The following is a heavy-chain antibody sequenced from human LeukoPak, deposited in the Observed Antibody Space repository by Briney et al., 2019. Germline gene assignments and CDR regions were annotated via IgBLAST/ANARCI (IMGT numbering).Heavy chain of an antibody. V-gene: IGHV4-39*01. Sequence: SETLSLTCSVSGDSVSRSDSYWDWIRQPPGKGLEWFGTIYYSGRTYYSPSLKSRVTMSVDPSNNQFSLNLSSVTAADTAVYYCARRRYYDGSGYLEWGQGTLLSVSS. CDR2: IYYSGRT. CDR3: ARRRYYDGSGYLE. J-gene: IGHJ1*01. CDR1: GDSVSRSDSY. D-gene: IGHD3-22*01.